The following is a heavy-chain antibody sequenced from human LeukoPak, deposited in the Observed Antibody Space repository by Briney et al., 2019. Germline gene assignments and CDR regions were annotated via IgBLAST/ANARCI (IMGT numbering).Heavy chain of an antibody. CDR1: GFPFSSYG. D-gene: IGHD6-13*01. CDR3: AKDSSSSNYYYGLDV. CDR2: ISYDGGNK. V-gene: IGHV3-30*18. J-gene: IGHJ6*02. Sequence: PGRSLRLSCAASGFPFSSYGMHWVRQAPGKGLEWGSYISYDGGNKYYADFVKGRFTISRDNSKKTLYLQMNSLRGDDTGMYFCAKDSSSSNYYYGLDVWGQGTTVTVSS.